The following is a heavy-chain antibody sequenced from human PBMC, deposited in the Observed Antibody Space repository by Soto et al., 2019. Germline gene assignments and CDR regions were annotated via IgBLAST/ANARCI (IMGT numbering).Heavy chain of an antibody. CDR2: ISGSGNYT. CDR1: GFTFSTYS. Sequence: VGSLRLSCAASGFTFSTYSMNWVRQAPGKGLEWVSSISGSGNYTHYADFLRGRFTIPRDNAKTSLYLQMNSLRAEDTAVYYCAREGINNYNEYYFDSWGQGTVVTVSS. V-gene: IGHV3-21*01. D-gene: IGHD4-4*01. CDR3: AREGINNYNEYYFDS. J-gene: IGHJ4*02.